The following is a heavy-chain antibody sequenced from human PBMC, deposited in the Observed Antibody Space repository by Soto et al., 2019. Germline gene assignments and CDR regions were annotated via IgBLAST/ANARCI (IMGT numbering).Heavy chain of an antibody. CDR2: TRNKANSYTT. V-gene: IGHV3-72*01. CDR1: GFTFSDHY. CDR3: SSGITGTTGSDY. Sequence: EVQLVESGGGLVQPGGSLRLSCAASGFTFSDHYMDWVRQAPGKGLEWVGRTRNKANSYTTEYAASVKGRFTISRDDSKNSLYLQMNSLKTEDTAVYYCSSGITGTTGSDYWGQGTLVTVSS. J-gene: IGHJ4*02. D-gene: IGHD1-7*01.